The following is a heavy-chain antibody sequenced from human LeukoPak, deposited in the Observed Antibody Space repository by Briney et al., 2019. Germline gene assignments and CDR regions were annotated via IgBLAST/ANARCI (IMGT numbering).Heavy chain of an antibody. CDR3: ARSSVLRFLEL. CDR2: IYHSGST. V-gene: IGHV4-30-2*01. CDR1: GGSISSGGYY. D-gene: IGHD3-3*01. J-gene: IGHJ4*02. Sequence: PSETLSLTCTVPGGSISSGGYYWSWIRQPPGKGLEWIGYIYHSGSTYYNPSLKSRVTISVDRSKNQFSLKLSSVTAADTAVYYCARSSVLRFLELWGQGTLVTVSS.